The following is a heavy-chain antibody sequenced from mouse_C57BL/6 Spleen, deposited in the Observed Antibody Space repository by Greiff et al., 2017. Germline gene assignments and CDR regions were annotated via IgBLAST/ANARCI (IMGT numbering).Heavy chain of an antibody. CDR2: ISYDGSN. J-gene: IGHJ3*01. CDR1: GYSITSGYY. V-gene: IGHV3-6*01. Sequence: EVQLQQSGPGLVKPSQSLSLTCSVTGYSITSGYYWNWIRQFPGNKLEWMGYISYDGSNNYNPSLKNRISITRDTSKNQFFLKLNSVTTEDTATYYCARGAYWGQGTLVTVSA. CDR3: ARGAY.